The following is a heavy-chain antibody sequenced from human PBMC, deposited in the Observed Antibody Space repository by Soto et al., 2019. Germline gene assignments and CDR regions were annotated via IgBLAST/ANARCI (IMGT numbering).Heavy chain of an antibody. D-gene: IGHD4-17*01. CDR1: GFTFSTYG. J-gene: IGHJ4*02. CDR2: ISYDGNNK. CDR3: AKDPLPSTVTTPGY. V-gene: IGHV3-30*18. Sequence: QVQLVESGGGVVQPGRSLRLSCAASGFTFSTYGMHWVRQAPGKGLEWVAVISYDGNNKYYADSVKGRFTIARDNSKNTLFLQMASMRAEDTAVYYCAKDPLPSTVTTPGYWGQGTLFTVSS.